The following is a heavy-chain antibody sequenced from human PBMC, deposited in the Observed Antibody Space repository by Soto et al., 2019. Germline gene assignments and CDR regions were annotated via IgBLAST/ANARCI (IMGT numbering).Heavy chain of an antibody. J-gene: IGHJ4*01. Sequence: QVQLVQSGAEVKKPGSSVKVSCKASGGTFSSYSINWVRQAPGQGLEWMGEIIPIFGTANYAQKFQGRVTITADEATSTAYMALSSLRSEDTAVYYCAGDGGSDSGGIEYWGQGTLVTVSS. D-gene: IGHD1-26*01. CDR1: GGTFSSYS. CDR3: AGDGGSDSGGIEY. V-gene: IGHV1-69*01. CDR2: IIPIFGTA.